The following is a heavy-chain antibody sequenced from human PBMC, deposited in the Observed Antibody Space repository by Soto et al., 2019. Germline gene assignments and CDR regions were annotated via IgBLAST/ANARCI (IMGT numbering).Heavy chain of an antibody. CDR3: AGGDYYDSGGSPPDAFDI. CDR2: ISAYNGNT. CDR1: GYTFTSYG. D-gene: IGHD3-22*01. V-gene: IGHV1-18*01. Sequence: ASVKVSCKASGYTFTSYGISWVRQAPGQGLEWMGWISAYNGNTNYAQKLQGRVTMTTDTSTSTAYMELRSLRSDDTAVYYCAGGDYYDSGGSPPDAFDIWGQGTMVTAS. J-gene: IGHJ3*02.